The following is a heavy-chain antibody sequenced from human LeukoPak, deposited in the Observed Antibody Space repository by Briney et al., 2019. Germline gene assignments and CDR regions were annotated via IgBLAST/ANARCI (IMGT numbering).Heavy chain of an antibody. D-gene: IGHD3-16*01. J-gene: IGHJ4*02. V-gene: IGHV4-30-4*01. CDR2: IYYSGGT. CDR1: GGSISSGDYD. Sequence: SETLSLTCTVSGGSISSGDYDWSWLRQPPGKGLEWIGYIYYSGGTYYNPSLKSRVTISVDTSKNQFSLKLSSVTAADTAVYYCARGFDGGSPFDYWGQGTLVTVSS. CDR3: ARGFDGGSPFDY.